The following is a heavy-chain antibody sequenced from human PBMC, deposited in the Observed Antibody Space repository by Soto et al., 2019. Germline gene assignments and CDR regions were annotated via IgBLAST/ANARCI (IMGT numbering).Heavy chain of an antibody. CDR2: INGDGSSI. Sequence: EVRLVESGGDLVQPGGSLRLSCAASGFPFSSYWMHWVRQAPGKGLVWVSRINGDGSSITYADSMKGRFTISRDNAKNTLYLQMNSLRAEDAAVYYCTRRGCSTTGCYFTWGRGTLVTVSS. D-gene: IGHD2-2*01. J-gene: IGHJ5*02. CDR3: TRRGCSTTGCYFT. CDR1: GFPFSSYW. V-gene: IGHV3-74*03.